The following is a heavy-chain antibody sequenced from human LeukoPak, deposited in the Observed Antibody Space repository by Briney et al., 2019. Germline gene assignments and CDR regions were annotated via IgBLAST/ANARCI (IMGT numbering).Heavy chain of an antibody. J-gene: IGHJ4*02. V-gene: IGHV1-46*01. D-gene: IGHD3-3*01. CDR1: GYTFTGYY. Sequence: ASVKVSCKASGYTFTGYYMHWVRQAPGQGLEWMGVINPSGGTTSYAQKFQVRLTMTRDTSTSTVYMEMSSLSSEDTAVYYCARGTANFWSGYSSHFDYWGQGTLVTVSS. CDR3: ARGTANFWSGYSSHFDY. CDR2: INPSGGTT.